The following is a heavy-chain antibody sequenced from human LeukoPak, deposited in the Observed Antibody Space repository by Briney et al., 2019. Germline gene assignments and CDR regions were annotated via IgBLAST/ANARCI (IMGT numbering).Heavy chain of an antibody. CDR1: GGSFSGYY. Sequence: SETLSLTCAVYGGSFSGYYWSWLRQPPGKGLEWIGEINHSGSTNYNPSLKSRVTISVDTSKNQFSLKLSSVTAADTAVYYCARPVGQSAFDIWGQGTMVTVSS. D-gene: IGHD3-16*01. V-gene: IGHV4-34*01. CDR2: INHSGST. J-gene: IGHJ3*02. CDR3: ARPVGQSAFDI.